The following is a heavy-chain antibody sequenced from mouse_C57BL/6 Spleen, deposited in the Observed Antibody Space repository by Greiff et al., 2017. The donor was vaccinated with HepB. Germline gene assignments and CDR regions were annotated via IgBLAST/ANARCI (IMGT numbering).Heavy chain of an antibody. J-gene: IGHJ1*03. Sequence: EVQLVESGGGLVKPGGSLKLSCAASGFTFSDYGMHWVRQAPEKGLEWVAYISSGSSTIYYADTVEGRFTISRDNAKNTLFLQMTSLRSEDTAMYYCARGPDYYGSTYWYFDVWGTGTTVTVSS. D-gene: IGHD1-1*01. CDR1: GFTFSDYG. CDR3: ARGPDYYGSTYWYFDV. V-gene: IGHV5-17*01. CDR2: ISSGSSTI.